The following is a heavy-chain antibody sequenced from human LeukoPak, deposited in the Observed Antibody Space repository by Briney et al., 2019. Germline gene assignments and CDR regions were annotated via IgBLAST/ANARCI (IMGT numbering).Heavy chain of an antibody. CDR2: ISAYNGNT. D-gene: IGHD1-26*01. Sequence: ASVKVSCKVSGYTLTELSMHWVRQAPGKGLEWMGWISAYNGNTNYAQKLQGRVTMTTDTSTSTAYMELRSLRSDDTAVYYCAREWESTEIDYWGQGTLVTVSS. J-gene: IGHJ4*02. V-gene: IGHV1-18*01. CDR3: AREWESTEIDY. CDR1: GYTLTELS.